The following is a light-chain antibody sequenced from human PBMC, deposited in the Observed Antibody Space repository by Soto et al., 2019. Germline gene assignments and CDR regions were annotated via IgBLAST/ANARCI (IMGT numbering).Light chain of an antibody. CDR2: EVS. CDR3: CSYTSTNSRV. J-gene: IGLJ3*02. V-gene: IGLV2-14*01. CDR1: SNDVGGYNY. Sequence: QPASMSESPGQSITISCTGTSNDVGGYNYVSWYQQHPGKAPKLMIFEVSNRPSGVSNRFSGSKSGNTASLTISGLQAEDEAYYYCCSYTSTNSRVFGGGTKLTVL.